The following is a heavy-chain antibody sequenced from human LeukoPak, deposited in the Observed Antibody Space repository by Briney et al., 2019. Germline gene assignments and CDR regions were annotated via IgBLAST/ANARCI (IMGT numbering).Heavy chain of an antibody. D-gene: IGHD6-13*01. CDR1: GVSISSYY. CDR3: GRVGKYSSSWYADY. J-gene: IGHJ4*02. CDR2: IYYSRST. Sequence: SETLSLTCTVSGVSISSYYWSWIRQPPGQGLEWIGYIYYSRSTNSNPSLNSGTTISVATSKNHFSLKLSSVTAADTAVYYCGRVGKYSSSWYADYWGQGTLVTVSS. V-gene: IGHV4-59*01.